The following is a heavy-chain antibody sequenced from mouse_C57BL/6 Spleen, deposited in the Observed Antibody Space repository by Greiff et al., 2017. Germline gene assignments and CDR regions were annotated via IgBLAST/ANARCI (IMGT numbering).Heavy chain of an antibody. J-gene: IGHJ1*03. D-gene: IGHD1-1*01. V-gene: IGHV1-69*01. CDR3: ARRDYLGSTPYLDD. CDR2: IDPSDSYT. Sequence: QVQLQQPGAELVMPGASVKLSCKASGYTFTSYWMPWVKQRPGQGLEWIGEIDPSDSYTNYNQKFKGKSTLTVDKSSSTAYVQLSSLTSGDSAVYYSARRDYLGSTPYLDDWGTGTTVTVSS. CDR1: GYTFTSYW.